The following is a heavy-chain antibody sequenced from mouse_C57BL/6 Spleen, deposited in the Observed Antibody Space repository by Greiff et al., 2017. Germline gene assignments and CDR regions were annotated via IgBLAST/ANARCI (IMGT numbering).Heavy chain of an antibody. J-gene: IGHJ2*01. V-gene: IGHV1-67*01. CDR1: GYTFTDYA. Sequence: QVQLKESGPELVRPGVSVKISCKGSGYTFTDYAMHWVKQSHAKSLEWIGVISTYYGDASYNQKFKDKATMTVDKSSSTAYMELARLTSEDSAVYYCAYYGSSLYYFDYWGQGTTLTVSS. D-gene: IGHD1-1*01. CDR2: ISTYYGDA. CDR3: AYYGSSLYYFDY.